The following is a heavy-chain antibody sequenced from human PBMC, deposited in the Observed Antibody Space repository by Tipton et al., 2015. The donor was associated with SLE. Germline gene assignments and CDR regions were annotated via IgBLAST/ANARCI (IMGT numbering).Heavy chain of an antibody. Sequence: GLVKPSETLYLTCTVSGDSISDYYWSWIRQPAGKGLEWIGHMYTSGSVNYNPSLKSRVTISGDRSKNQFSLTLHSVTAADTAVYYCARDDSQGASAFDYWGQGTLLTVSS. J-gene: IGHJ4*02. CDR1: GDSISDYY. V-gene: IGHV4-4*07. CDR3: ARDDSQGASAFDY. D-gene: IGHD1-26*01. CDR2: MYTSGSV.